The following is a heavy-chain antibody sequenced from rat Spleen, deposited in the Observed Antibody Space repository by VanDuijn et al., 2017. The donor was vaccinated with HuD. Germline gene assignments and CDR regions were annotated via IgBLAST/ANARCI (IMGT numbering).Heavy chain of an antibody. CDR1: GFSLINFG. Sequence: QVQLKESGPGLVQSSQTLSLTCTVSGFSLINFGVSWVRQPPGKGLEWMGAIWSGGSTDYNSALKSRLSISRDTSKSQVLLKMNSLQTEDTAIYFCTREGHTMDRATYWFAYWGQGTLVTVSS. J-gene: IGHJ3*01. CDR2: IWSGGST. V-gene: IGHV2-15*01. CDR3: TREGHTMDRATYWFAY. D-gene: IGHD1-9*01.